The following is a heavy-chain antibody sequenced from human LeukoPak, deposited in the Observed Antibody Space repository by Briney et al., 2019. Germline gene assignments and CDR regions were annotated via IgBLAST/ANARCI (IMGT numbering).Heavy chain of an antibody. CDR1: GFTFSSYA. J-gene: IGHJ4*02. CDR3: AREPLRDDWLSRFDY. V-gene: IGHV3-53*01. CDR2: IYSGGST. D-gene: IGHD3-9*01. Sequence: PGRSLRLSCAASGFTFSSYAMHWVRQAPGKGLEWVSVIYSGGSTYYADSVKGRFTISRDNSKNTLYLQMNSLRAEDTAVYYCAREPLRDDWLSRFDYWGQGTLVTVSS.